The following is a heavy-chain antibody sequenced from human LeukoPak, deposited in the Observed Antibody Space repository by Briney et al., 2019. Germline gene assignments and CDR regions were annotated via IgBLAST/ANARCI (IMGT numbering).Heavy chain of an antibody. CDR2: IYYSGST. CDR1: GGSISSYY. V-gene: IGHV4-59*01. D-gene: IGHD7-27*01. Sequence: ASETLSLTCTVSGGSISSYYWSWIRQPPGKGLEWIGYIYYSGSTNYNPSLKSRVTISVDTSKNQFSLKLSPVTAADTAVYYCAILAPTNWGFDYWGQGTLVTVSS. J-gene: IGHJ4*02. CDR3: AILAPTNWGFDY.